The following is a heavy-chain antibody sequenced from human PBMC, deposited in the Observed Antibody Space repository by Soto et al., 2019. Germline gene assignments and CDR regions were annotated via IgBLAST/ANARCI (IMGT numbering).Heavy chain of an antibody. J-gene: IGHJ6*02. V-gene: IGHV3-21*01. CDR3: ARERMVRGVGNGMDV. CDR1: GFTFSSYS. CDR2: ISSSSSYI. D-gene: IGHD3-10*01. Sequence: GGSLRLSCVASGFTFSSYSMNWVRQAPGKGLEWVSSISSSSSYIYYADSVKGRFTISRDNAKNSLYLQMNSLRAEDTAVYYCARERMVRGVGNGMDVWGQGTTVTVSS.